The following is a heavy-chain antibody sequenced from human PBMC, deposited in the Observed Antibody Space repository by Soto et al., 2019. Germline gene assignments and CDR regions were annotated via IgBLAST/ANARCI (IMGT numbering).Heavy chain of an antibody. CDR2: ISYDGSNK. V-gene: IGHV3-30*18. J-gene: IGHJ6*02. CDR3: AKGRPRMAAALLERYYGMDV. CDR1: GFTFSSYG. Sequence: PGGSLRLSCAASGFTFSSYGMHWVRQAPGKGLEWVAVISYDGSNKYYADSVKGRFTISRDNSKNTLYLQMNSLRAEDTAVYYCAKGRPRMAAALLERYYGMDVWGQGTTVTVSS. D-gene: IGHD6-13*01.